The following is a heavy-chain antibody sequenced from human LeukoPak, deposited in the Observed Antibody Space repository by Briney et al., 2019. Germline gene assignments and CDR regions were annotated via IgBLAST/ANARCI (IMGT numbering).Heavy chain of an antibody. V-gene: IGHV3-30-3*01. CDR1: GFTFSSYA. Sequence: GGSLRLSCAASGFTFSSYAMHWVRQAPGKGLEWVAVISYDGSNKYYADSVKGRFTISRDNAKNSLYLQMNSLRAEDTTLYYCAKDSAAGDFYYYYGMDVWGQGTTVTVSS. CDR3: AKDSAAGDFYYYYGMDV. CDR2: ISYDGSNK. J-gene: IGHJ6*02. D-gene: IGHD6-13*01.